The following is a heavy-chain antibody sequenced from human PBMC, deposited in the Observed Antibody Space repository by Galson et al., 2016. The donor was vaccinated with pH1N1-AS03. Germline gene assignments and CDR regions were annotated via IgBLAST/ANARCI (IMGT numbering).Heavy chain of an antibody. Sequence: SLRLSCAASGFTFSSYWLTWVRQAPGKGLEWVANIKGDGSEKYYADSVKGRFTISRDNAKNSLYLQMNSLRSDDTAVYYCVKDFWADDSGYWGQGTLVTVSS. J-gene: IGHJ4*02. D-gene: IGHD3-3*01. CDR2: IKGDGSEK. V-gene: IGHV3-7*03. CDR1: GFTFSSYW. CDR3: VKDFWADDSGY.